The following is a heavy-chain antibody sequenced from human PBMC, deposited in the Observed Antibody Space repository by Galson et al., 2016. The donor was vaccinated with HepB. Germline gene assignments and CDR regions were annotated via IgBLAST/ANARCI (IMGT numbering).Heavy chain of an antibody. J-gene: IGHJ6*03. CDR2: IKSKTDDGTT. CDR3: TTDLFRYCSGTSCLRTYQYYYMDV. CDR1: GFTFSSAW. V-gene: IGHV3-15*01. D-gene: IGHD2-2*01. Sequence: SLRLSCAASGFTFSSAWMSWVRQAPGKGLEWVGRIKSKTDDGTTDYAAPVKGRFTISRDDSKNTLYLQLSSLRTEDTAVYYCTTDLFRYCSGTSCLRTYQYYYMDVWGKGTTVTVSS.